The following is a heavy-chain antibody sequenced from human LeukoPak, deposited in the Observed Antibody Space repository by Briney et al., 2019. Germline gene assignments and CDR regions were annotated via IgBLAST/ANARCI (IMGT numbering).Heavy chain of an antibody. Sequence: QTGGSLRLSCAASGFTFSSYGMSWVRQAPGKGLEWVSAISGSGGSTYYADSVKGRFTISRDNSKNTLYLQMNSLRAEGTAVYYCARSVIPLAYFDYWGQGTLVTVSS. D-gene: IGHD3-16*02. CDR2: ISGSGGST. V-gene: IGHV3-23*01. CDR1: GFTFSSYG. CDR3: ARSVIPLAYFDY. J-gene: IGHJ4*02.